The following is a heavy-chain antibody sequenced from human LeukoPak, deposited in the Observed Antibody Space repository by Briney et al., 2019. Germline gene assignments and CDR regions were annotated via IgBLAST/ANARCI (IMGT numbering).Heavy chain of an antibody. D-gene: IGHD3-22*01. V-gene: IGHV1-24*01. Sequence: ASVKVSCKVSGYTLTELSMHWVRQAPGKGLEWMGGFDPEDGETIYAQKFQGRVTMTEDTSTDTAYMELSSLRSEDTAVYYCARLNSEDSSGYPTFDYWGQGTLVTVSS. CDR1: GYTLTELS. CDR2: FDPEDGET. J-gene: IGHJ4*02. CDR3: ARLNSEDSSGYPTFDY.